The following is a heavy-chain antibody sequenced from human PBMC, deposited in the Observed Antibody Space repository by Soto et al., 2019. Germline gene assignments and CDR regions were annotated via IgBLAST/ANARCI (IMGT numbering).Heavy chain of an antibody. V-gene: IGHV3-66*01. CDR1: GFTVSSNY. CDR3: AREGRDYSNYAYFEY. Sequence: GGSLRLSCAASGFTVSSNYMSWVRQAPGKGLEWVSVIYSGGSTYYADSVKGRFTISRDNSKNTLYLQMNSLRAEDTAVYYCAREGRDYSNYAYFEYWGQGTLVTVSS. CDR2: IYSGGST. J-gene: IGHJ4*02. D-gene: IGHD4-4*01.